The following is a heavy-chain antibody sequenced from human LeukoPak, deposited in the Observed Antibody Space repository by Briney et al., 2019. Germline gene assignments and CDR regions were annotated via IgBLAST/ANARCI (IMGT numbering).Heavy chain of an antibody. D-gene: IGHD6-13*01. CDR2: INPNSGGT. Sequence: ASVKVSCKASGYTFTGYYMHWVRQAPGQGLEWMGWINPNSGGTNYAQKFQGRVTMTRDTSISTAYMELSRLRSDDTAVYYCARVLYSSSWYDYWGQGTLVTVSS. V-gene: IGHV1-2*02. CDR1: GYTFTGYY. J-gene: IGHJ4*02. CDR3: ARVLYSSSWYDY.